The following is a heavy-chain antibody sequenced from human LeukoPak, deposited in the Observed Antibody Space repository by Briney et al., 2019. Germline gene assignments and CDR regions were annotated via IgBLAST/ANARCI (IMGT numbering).Heavy chain of an antibody. V-gene: IGHV3-74*01. CDR2: INSDGSST. J-gene: IGHJ2*01. D-gene: IGHD1-26*01. CDR3: AKDRDGSLDWYFDL. CDR1: GFTFSSYW. Sequence: GGSLRLSCAASGFTFSSYWMHWVRQAPGKGLVWVSRINSDGSSTYYADSVKGRFTISRDNSKNTLYLQMNSLRAEDTAVYYCAKDRDGSLDWYFDLWGRGTLVTVSP.